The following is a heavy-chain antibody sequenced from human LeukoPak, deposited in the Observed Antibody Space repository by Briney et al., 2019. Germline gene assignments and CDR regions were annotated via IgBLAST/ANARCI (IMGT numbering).Heavy chain of an antibody. J-gene: IGHJ4*02. D-gene: IGHD4-17*01. V-gene: IGHV3-21*01. CDR3: ARGHTAVTRHFDF. CDR1: GFTFDDYA. CDR2: ISSGSSAT. Sequence: PGGSLRLSCAASGFTFDDYAMHWVRQAPGKGLEWVSIISSGSSATFSADALKGRFTISRDDAKNLLYLDMNSLRAEDTAVYYCARGHTAVTRHFDFWGQGTLVTVSS.